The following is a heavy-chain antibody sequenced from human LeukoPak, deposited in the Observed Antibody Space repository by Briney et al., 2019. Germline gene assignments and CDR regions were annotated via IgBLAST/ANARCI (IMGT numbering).Heavy chain of an antibody. CDR3: AKDRISMVRGVIITDPDY. CDR1: GFTFSYYA. CDR2: IRSEGSNK. D-gene: IGHD3-10*01. V-gene: IGHV3-30*02. J-gene: IGHJ4*02. Sequence: PGGSLRLSCAASGFTFSYYAMHWVRQAPGKGLEWVAFIRSEGSNKYYADSVKGRFTISRDNAKNSLYLQMNSLRDEDTAVYYCAKDRISMVRGVIITDPDYWGQGTLVTVSS.